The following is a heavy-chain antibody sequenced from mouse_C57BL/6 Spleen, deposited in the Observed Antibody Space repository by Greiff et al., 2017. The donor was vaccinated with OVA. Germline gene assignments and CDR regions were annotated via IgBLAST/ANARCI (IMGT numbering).Heavy chain of an antibody. CDR3: AGITTVVATKYYFDY. Sequence: QVQLKESGAELARPGASVKLSCKASGYTFTSYGISWVKQRTGQGLEWIGEIYPRSGNTYYNEKFKGKATLTADKSSSTAYMELRSLTSEDSAVYFCAGITTVVATKYYFDYWGQGTTLTVSS. CDR2: IYPRSGNT. J-gene: IGHJ2*01. CDR1: GYTFTSYG. D-gene: IGHD1-1*01. V-gene: IGHV1-81*01.